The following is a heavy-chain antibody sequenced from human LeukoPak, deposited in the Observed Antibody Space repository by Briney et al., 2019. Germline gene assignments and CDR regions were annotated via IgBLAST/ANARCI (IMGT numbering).Heavy chain of an antibody. CDR2: VHSSVGT. J-gene: IGHJ4*02. CDR3: ARERDRGYSYGHVLDF. Sequence: PSETLSLTCTVSGGSMNTYYWTWIRQPAGGELEWIGYVHSSVGTNYNPSPRRRVSLSLDTSKNHFSLRLASETAADTAVYFCARERDRGYSYGHVLDFWGQGIPVTVPP. V-gene: IGHV4-4*07. D-gene: IGHD5-18*01. CDR1: GGSMNTYY.